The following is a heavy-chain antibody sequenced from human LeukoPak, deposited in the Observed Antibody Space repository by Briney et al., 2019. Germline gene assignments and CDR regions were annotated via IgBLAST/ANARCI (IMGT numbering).Heavy chain of an antibody. CDR1: GGSISSDY. J-gene: IGHJ4*02. CDR3: ASHIVTTTAVDY. CDR2: ISYSGRT. Sequence: PSETLSLTCTVSGGSISSDYWSWIRQPPGKGLEWIAYISYSGRTNYNPSLKSRVTISLDTSKNQFSLNLSSVTAADTAVYYCASHIVTTTAVDYWGQGTLVTVSS. V-gene: IGHV4-59*08. D-gene: IGHD4-11*01.